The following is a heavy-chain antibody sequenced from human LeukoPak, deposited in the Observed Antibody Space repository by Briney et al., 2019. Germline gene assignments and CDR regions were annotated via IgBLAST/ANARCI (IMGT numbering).Heavy chain of an antibody. CDR2: ISSSSSYI. Sequence: GGSLRLSCAASGFTFSSYSMNWVRQAPGKGLEWVSSISSSSSYIYYADSVKGRFTISRDNAKNSLYLQMNSLRAEDTAVYYCARDRVGSSSSSDAFDIWGQGTMATVSS. D-gene: IGHD6-13*01. V-gene: IGHV3-21*01. CDR1: GFTFSSYS. CDR3: ARDRVGSSSSSDAFDI. J-gene: IGHJ3*02.